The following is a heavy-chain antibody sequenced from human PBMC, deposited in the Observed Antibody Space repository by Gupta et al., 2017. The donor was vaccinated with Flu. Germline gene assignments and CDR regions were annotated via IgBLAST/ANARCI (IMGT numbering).Heavy chain of an antibody. Sequence: QVQLQQWGAGLLKPSETLSLTCAVYGGSFSGYYWSWIRQPPGKGLEWIGEINHSGSTNYNPSLKSRVTISVDTSKNQFSLKLSSVTAADTAVYYCARDVRGAYYDFWSGYGNNPPSKYGMDVWGQGTTVTVSS. J-gene: IGHJ6*02. D-gene: IGHD3-3*01. CDR1: GGSFSGYY. CDR3: ARDVRGAYYDFWSGYGNNPPSKYGMDV. V-gene: IGHV4-34*01. CDR2: INHSGST.